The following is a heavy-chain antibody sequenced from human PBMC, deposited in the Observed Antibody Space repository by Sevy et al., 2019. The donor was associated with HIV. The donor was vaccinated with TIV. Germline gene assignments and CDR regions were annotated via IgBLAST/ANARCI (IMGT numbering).Heavy chain of an antibody. V-gene: IGHV3-9*01. CDR2: ISWNSGSI. CDR1: GFTFGDYA. Sequence: GGSLRLSCAASGFTFGDYAMPWVRQAPGKGLEWDSGISWNSGSIGYADAVKGRFTISRDNAKNTRYLQMNSLRRDDTALYYCVTDGAFVSWGQGTLVTVYS. D-gene: IGHD3-16*01. J-gene: IGHJ4*02. CDR3: VTDGAFVS.